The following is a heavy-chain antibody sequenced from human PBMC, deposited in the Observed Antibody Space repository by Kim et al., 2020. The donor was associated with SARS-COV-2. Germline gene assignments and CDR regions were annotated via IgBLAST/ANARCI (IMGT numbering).Heavy chain of an antibody. CDR2: FDPEDGET. V-gene: IGHV1-24*01. J-gene: IGHJ4*02. CDR1: GYTLTELS. CDR3: ATWYYYDSSGHIPLFEY. Sequence: ASVKVSCKVSGYTLTELSMHWVRQAPGKGLEWMGGFDPEDGETIYAQKFQGRVTMTEDTSTDTAYMELSSLRSEDTAVYYCATWYYYDSSGHIPLFEYWGQGPLVTVSS. D-gene: IGHD3-22*01.